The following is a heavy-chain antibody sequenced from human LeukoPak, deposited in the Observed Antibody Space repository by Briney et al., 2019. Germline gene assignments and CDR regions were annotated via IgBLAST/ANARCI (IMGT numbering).Heavy chain of an antibody. CDR2: VKSKADDGTT. D-gene: IGHD3-10*01. CDR1: GFSFTNTW. J-gene: IGHJ3*02. V-gene: IGHV3-15*01. Sequence: GGSLRLSCEASGFSFTNTWMSWVRQAPGKGLEWVGRVKSKADDGTTDYAAPVRGRFTISRDDSKNTLSLQMNSLKTEDTAVYYCATEGGSGSYYGDGAFDMWGQGTMVTVSS. CDR3: ATEGGSGSYYGDGAFDM.